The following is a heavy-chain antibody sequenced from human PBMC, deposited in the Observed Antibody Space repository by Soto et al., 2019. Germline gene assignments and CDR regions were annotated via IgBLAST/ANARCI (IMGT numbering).Heavy chain of an antibody. J-gene: IGHJ6*03. CDR1: GFTFSSYN. Sequence: GGSLRLSCAASGFTFSSYNMNWVRQAPGKGLEWVSSITSSSDYIYYADSVKGRFTISRDNAKNSLYLQLNSLRAEDTAVYYCARGEEQQLAYYYYYMDVWGKGTTVTVSS. CDR3: ARGEEQQLAYYYYYMDV. D-gene: IGHD6-13*01. V-gene: IGHV3-21*01. CDR2: ITSSSDYI.